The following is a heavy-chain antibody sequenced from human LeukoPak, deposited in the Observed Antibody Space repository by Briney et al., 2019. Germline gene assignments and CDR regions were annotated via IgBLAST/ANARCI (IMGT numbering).Heavy chain of an antibody. Sequence: SGGSLRLSCAASGFTVDDYAIHWVRQAPGNGLEWVSLISGDGGSTYSADSVKGRFTISRDNSKNSLYLQMNSLRTDDTDLYYCAKDEGFGEPIYFYYYGMDVWGQGTTVTVSS. CDR1: GFTVDDYA. J-gene: IGHJ6*02. V-gene: IGHV3-43*02. CDR3: AKDEGFGEPIYFYYYGMDV. CDR2: ISGDGGST. D-gene: IGHD3-10*01.